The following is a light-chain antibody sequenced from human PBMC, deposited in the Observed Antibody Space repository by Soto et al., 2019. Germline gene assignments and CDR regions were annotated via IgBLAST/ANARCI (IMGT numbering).Light chain of an antibody. J-gene: IGLJ2*01. Sequence: QSALTQPASVSGSPGQSITISCTGTSSDVGGYNYVSWYQQHPGKAPKLMIYDVSNRPSGFSNRFSGSKAGNTASLTISGLQAEDAADYYCRSYTSSSVVVFGGGTKLTVL. CDR1: SSDVGGYNY. V-gene: IGLV2-14*01. CDR2: DVS. CDR3: RSYTSSSVVV.